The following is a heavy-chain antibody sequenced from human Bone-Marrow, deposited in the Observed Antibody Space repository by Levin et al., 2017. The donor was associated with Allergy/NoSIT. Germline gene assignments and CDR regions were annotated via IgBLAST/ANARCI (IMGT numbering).Heavy chain of an antibody. J-gene: IGHJ4*02. Sequence: PGGSLRLSCAASGFTFSNYAIHWVRQTPGKGLEWVAVISSDGNDKFYTDSVKGRFTISRDTSKNTVFLQMNSLRGDDTALYYCASTGYCPVGVCFSSLGDYWGQGTLVTVSS. V-gene: IGHV3-30*04. CDR2: ISSDGNDK. D-gene: IGHD2-8*02. CDR3: ASTGYCPVGVCFSSLGDY. CDR1: GFTFSNYA.